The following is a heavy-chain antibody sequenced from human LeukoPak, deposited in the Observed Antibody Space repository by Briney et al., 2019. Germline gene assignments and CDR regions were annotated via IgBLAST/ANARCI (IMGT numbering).Heavy chain of an antibody. CDR3: ARYDSSGYYFPFDY. CDR1: GCTFSSYS. Sequence: PGGSLRLSCAASGCTFSSYSMNWVRQAPGKGLEWVSSISSSSSYIYYADSVKGRFTISRDNAKNSLYLQMNSLRAEDTAVYYCARYDSSGYYFPFDYWGQGTLVTVSS. CDR2: ISSSSSYI. V-gene: IGHV3-21*01. J-gene: IGHJ4*02. D-gene: IGHD3-22*01.